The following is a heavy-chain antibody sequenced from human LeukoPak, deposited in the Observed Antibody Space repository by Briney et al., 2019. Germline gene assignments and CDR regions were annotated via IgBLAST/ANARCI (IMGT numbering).Heavy chain of an antibody. J-gene: IGHJ4*02. Sequence: GGSLRLSCAASGFTFSSYSMNWVRQAPGKGLEWVSVIYSGGSTYYADSVKGRFTISRDNSKNTLYLQMNSLRAEDTAVYYCARDLGGDWAFDYWGQGTLVTVSS. D-gene: IGHD2-21*02. V-gene: IGHV3-53*01. CDR3: ARDLGGDWAFDY. CDR1: GFTFSSYS. CDR2: IYSGGST.